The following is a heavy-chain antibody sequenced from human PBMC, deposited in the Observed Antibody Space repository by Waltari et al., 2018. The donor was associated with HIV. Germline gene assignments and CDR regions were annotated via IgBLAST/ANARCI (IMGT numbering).Heavy chain of an antibody. D-gene: IGHD3-22*01. V-gene: IGHV3-11*01. J-gene: IGHJ6*03. Sequence: QVQLVESGGDLVKPGGSLRLSCAASGFTFRDYYISWIRQAPGKGLEWVSYISRSGDIIYYADSVKGRFTISRDNAENSLYLQMNSLTAADTAVYYCARDAPPSAVKTYMDVWGKGTTVTVSS. CDR1: GFTFRDYY. CDR2: ISRSGDII. CDR3: ARDAPPSAVKTYMDV.